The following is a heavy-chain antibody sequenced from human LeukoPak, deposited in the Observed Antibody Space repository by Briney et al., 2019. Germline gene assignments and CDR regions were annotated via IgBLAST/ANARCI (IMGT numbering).Heavy chain of an antibody. Sequence: GGSLRLSCAASGFTFSNAWMSWVRQAPGKGLEWVAVIWYDGSNKYYADSVKGRFTISRDNSKNTLYLQMNSLRAEDTAVYYCAKVGIVGATMGSGFDYWGQGTLVTVSS. CDR3: AKVGIVGATMGSGFDY. CDR2: IWYDGSNK. D-gene: IGHD1-26*01. CDR1: GFTFSNAW. V-gene: IGHV3-30*02. J-gene: IGHJ4*02.